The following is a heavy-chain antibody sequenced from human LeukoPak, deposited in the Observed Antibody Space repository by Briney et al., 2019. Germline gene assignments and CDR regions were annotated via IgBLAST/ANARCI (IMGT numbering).Heavy chain of an antibody. CDR3: AKRSYYGSGSYFDY. D-gene: IGHD3-10*01. J-gene: IGHJ4*02. CDR1: GFTFNAFG. CDR2: IGTTSGAI. Sequence: GGSLRLSCAASGFTFNAFGMNWFRQAPGKGLEWVSYIGTTSGAIYYADSVKGRFTISRDNSKNTLYLQMNSLRAEDTAVYYCAKRSYYGSGSYFDYWGQGTLVTVSS. V-gene: IGHV3-48*01.